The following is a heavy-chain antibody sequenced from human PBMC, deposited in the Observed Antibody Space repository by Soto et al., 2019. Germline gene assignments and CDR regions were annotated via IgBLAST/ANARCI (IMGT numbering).Heavy chain of an antibody. D-gene: IGHD3-22*01. Sequence: GGSLRLSCAASVFTFSSYSMHWVRQAPGKGLEWVSAISVSGGGTYYADSVKGRFTISRDNSKNTLYLQMNSLRAEDTAVDYCAKGSHYYDSSGYYTLYYFGYWGQGNLVNVSS. J-gene: IGHJ4*02. CDR3: AKGSHYYDSSGYYTLYYFGY. V-gene: IGHV3-23*01. CDR2: ISVSGGGT. CDR1: VFTFSSYS.